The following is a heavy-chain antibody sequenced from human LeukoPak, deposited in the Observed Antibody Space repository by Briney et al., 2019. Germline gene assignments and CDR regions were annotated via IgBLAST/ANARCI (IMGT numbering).Heavy chain of an antibody. D-gene: IGHD3-22*01. CDR2: IIPIFGTA. Sequence: SVKVSCKASGGTFSSYAISWVRQAPGQGLEWMGAIIPIFGTANYAQKFQGRVTITADESTSTAYMELSSLRSEDTAVYYCAREGDSSGMFDYWGQGTLVTVSS. CDR3: AREGDSSGMFDY. J-gene: IGHJ4*02. V-gene: IGHV1-69*13. CDR1: GGTFSSYA.